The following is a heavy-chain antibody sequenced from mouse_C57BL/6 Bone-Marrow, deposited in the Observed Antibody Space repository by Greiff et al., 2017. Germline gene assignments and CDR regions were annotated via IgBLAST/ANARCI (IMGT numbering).Heavy chain of an antibody. CDR2: IDPETGGT. J-gene: IGHJ4*01. CDR1: GYTFTDYE. Sequence: VQLQQSGAELVRPGASVTLSCKASGYTFTDYEMHWVKQTPVHGLEWIGAIDPETGGTAYNQKFKGKAILTADKSSSTAYMELRSLTSEDSAVYYCTKAYYSNYVPYYYAMDYWGQGTSVTVSS. V-gene: IGHV1-15*01. D-gene: IGHD2-5*01. CDR3: TKAYYSNYVPYYYAMDY.